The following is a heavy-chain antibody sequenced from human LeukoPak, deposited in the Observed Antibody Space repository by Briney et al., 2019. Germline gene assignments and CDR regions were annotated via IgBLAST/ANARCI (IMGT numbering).Heavy chain of an antibody. CDR1: GGSISSSSYY. CDR3: ARQGTAAPYYFDY. Sequence: PSETLSLTCTVSGGSISSSSYYWGWIRQPPGKGLEWIGSIYYSGSTYYNPSLKSRVTISVDTSKNQFSLKLSSVTAADTAVYYCARQGTAAPYYFDYWGQETLVTVSS. J-gene: IGHJ4*02. CDR2: IYYSGST. D-gene: IGHD1-1*01. V-gene: IGHV4-39*01.